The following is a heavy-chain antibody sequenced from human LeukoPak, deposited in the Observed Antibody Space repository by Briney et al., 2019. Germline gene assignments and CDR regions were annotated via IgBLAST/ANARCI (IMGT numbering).Heavy chain of an antibody. J-gene: IGHJ4*02. D-gene: IGHD2-21*01. CDR2: ISGSGDVI. CDR1: GFTFSDY. Sequence: PGVSLRLSCAGSGFTFSDYISWIRQSPGRGLEWVGYISGSGDVIYYAYSVKGRFTISRDNAKNLVYLQMDSLRAEDTAVYSCARLPYYYFDRWGQGTLVTVSS. CDR3: ARLPYYYFDR. V-gene: IGHV3-11*01.